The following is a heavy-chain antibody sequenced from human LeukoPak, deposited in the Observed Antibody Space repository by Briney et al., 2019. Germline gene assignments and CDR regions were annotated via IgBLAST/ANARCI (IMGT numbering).Heavy chain of an antibody. D-gene: IGHD3-22*01. CDR1: GFTFSSYA. J-gene: IGHJ4*02. Sequence: GGSLRLSCAASGFTFSSYAMSWVRQAPGKGLEWVSDISGSGGSSYYADSVRGRFTISRDNSNNTLYLQMNSLRAEDTAVYYCAKATYDSNGYYYVGASPYYFDYWGQGTLVTVSS. V-gene: IGHV3-23*01. CDR2: ISGSGGSS. CDR3: AKATYDSNGYYYVGASPYYFDY.